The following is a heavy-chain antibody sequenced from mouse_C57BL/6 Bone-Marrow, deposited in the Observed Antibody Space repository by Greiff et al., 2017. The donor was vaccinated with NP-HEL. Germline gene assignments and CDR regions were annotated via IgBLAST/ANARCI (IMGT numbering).Heavy chain of an antibody. J-gene: IGHJ3*01. V-gene: IGHV1-50*01. CDR1: GYTFTSYW. Sequence: QVHVKQSGAELVKPGASVKLSCKASGYTFTSYWMQWVKQRPGQGLEWIGEIDPSDSYTNYNQKFKGKATLTVDTSSSTAYMQLSSLTSEDSAVYYCARSGGYYDYDGEIAYWGQGTLVTVSA. D-gene: IGHD2-4*01. CDR3: ARSGGYYDYDGEIAY. CDR2: IDPSDSYT.